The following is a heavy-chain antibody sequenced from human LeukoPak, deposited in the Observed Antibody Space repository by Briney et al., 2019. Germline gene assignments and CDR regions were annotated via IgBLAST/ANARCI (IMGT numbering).Heavy chain of an antibody. Sequence: SETLSLTCTVSGGSLSSGSYSWSWIRQPPGKGLERIGRIYTSGSTNYNPPLKSRITISVDTSKNQFSLKLSSVTAADTAVYYCARMVRRTFYFDYWGQGTLVTVSS. CDR3: ARMVRRTFYFDY. CDR2: IYTSGST. V-gene: IGHV4-61*02. J-gene: IGHJ4*02. CDR1: GGSLSSGSYS. D-gene: IGHD3-16*01.